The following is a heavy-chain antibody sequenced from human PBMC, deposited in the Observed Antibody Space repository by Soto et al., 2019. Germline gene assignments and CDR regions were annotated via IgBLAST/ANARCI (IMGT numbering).Heavy chain of an antibody. Sequence: EVQLVESGGGLVKPGGSRRLSCAASGFTFNASNMNWVRQAPGKGLEWVSSITSTSLYIYYTDSIKGRFTISRDNAKNSLYRQMGSLRAEDTDVYYCARDGEQHLVLDYYYAMDVWGQGTTVTVSS. CDR3: ARDGEQHLVLDYYYAMDV. CDR1: GFTFNASN. D-gene: IGHD3-10*01. CDR2: ITSTSLYI. J-gene: IGHJ6*02. V-gene: IGHV3-21*01.